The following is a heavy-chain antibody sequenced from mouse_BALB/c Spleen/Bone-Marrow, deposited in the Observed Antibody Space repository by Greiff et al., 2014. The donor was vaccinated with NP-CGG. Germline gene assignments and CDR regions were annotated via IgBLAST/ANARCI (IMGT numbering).Heavy chain of an antibody. V-gene: IGHV1-54*03. D-gene: IGHD2-1*01. CDR1: GYAFTNYL. J-gene: IGHJ3*01. CDR3: ARRDGNYAWFAY. Sequence: TSVKVSCKASGYAFTNYLIEWVKQRPGQGLEWIGVINPGRGCTNYNEKFTGKATLTADKSSSTAYMQLSSLTSDDCAVYFCARRDGNYAWFAYWGQGTMVTVAA. CDR2: INPGRGCT.